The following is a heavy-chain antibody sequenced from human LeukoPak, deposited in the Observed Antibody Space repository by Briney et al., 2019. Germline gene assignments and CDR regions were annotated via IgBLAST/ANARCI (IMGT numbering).Heavy chain of an antibody. CDR1: GFTFSSYW. CDR2: IKLDGSER. V-gene: IGHV3-7*01. CDR3: ALSRGSGGPFDF. D-gene: IGHD3-10*01. Sequence: GGSLRPSCAASGFTFSSYWMSWVRQAPGKGLEWVANIKLDGSERYYMDSVRGRFTISRDYSKNSLDLQMNSLRAEDTAVYYCALSRGSGGPFDFWGQGTLVTVSS. J-gene: IGHJ4*02.